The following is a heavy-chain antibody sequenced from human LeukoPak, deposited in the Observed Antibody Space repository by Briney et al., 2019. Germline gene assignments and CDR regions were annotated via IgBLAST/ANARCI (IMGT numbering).Heavy chain of an antibody. CDR1: TLTLNNYW. D-gene: IGHD6-13*01. Sequence: GGSLRLSCTASTLTLNNYWMSWVRQAPGKGLEWVANIKQDGSEKYHVDSVKGRFTISKDNAKNSLYLQMNSLRAEDTAVYYCASRAGYTGSWSAFDYWGQGTLVTASS. J-gene: IGHJ4*02. V-gene: IGHV3-7*05. CDR3: ASRAGYTGSWSAFDY. CDR2: IKQDGSEK.